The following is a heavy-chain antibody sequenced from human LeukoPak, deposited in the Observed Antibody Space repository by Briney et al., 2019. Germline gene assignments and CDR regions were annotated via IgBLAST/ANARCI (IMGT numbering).Heavy chain of an antibody. D-gene: IGHD2-2*01. V-gene: IGHV1-69*04. Sequence: SVKVSCKASGGTFSSYAISWVRQAPGQGLEWMGRIIPILGIANYAQKFQGRVTMTRNTSISTAYMELSSLRSEDTAVYYCVREKYCSGTNCYPLFDPWGQGTLVTVSS. CDR1: GGTFSSYA. J-gene: IGHJ5*02. CDR3: VREKYCSGTNCYPLFDP. CDR2: IIPILGIA.